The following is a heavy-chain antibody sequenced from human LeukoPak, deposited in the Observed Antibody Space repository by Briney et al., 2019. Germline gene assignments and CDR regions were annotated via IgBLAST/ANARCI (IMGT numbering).Heavy chain of an antibody. CDR2: ISSSSSTI. CDR1: GFTLSSYS. CDR3: ARDSSGWYYYYYGMDV. J-gene: IGHJ6*02. V-gene: IGHV3-48*04. D-gene: IGHD6-19*01. Sequence: SGGSLRLSCAASGFTLSSYSMNWVRQAPGKGLEWVSYISSSSSTIYYADSVKGRFTISRDNAKNSLYLQMNSLRAEDTAVYYCARDSSGWYYYYYGMDVWGQGTTVTVSS.